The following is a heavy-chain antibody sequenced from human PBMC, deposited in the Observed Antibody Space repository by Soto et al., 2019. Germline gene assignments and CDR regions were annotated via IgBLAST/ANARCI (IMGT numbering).Heavy chain of an antibody. J-gene: IGHJ6*02. D-gene: IGHD1-1*01. CDR3: ASEHDALDV. CDR2: ISPDGGIK. V-gene: IGHV3-30-3*01. Sequence: QVQLVESGGGVVQPGRSLTLSCAASGFPFTSYAIHWVRQAPGKGLEWVAVISPDGGIKHYADSVKGRFITSRDNSKNPLYLQMNSQRDEDTAVSHSASEHDALDVWGQGTTVTVAS. CDR1: GFPFTSYA.